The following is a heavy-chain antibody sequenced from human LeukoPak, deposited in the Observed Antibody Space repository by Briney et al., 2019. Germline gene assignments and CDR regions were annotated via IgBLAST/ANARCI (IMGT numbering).Heavy chain of an antibody. Sequence: ASVKVSCKASGYTFTSYGISWVRQAPGQGLEWMGWISAYNGNTNYAQKLQGRVTTTTDTSTSTAYMELRSLRSDDTAVYYCAAHCSGGSCYPNWFDPWGQGTLVTVSS. CDR3: AAHCSGGSCYPNWFDP. D-gene: IGHD2-15*01. CDR2: ISAYNGNT. V-gene: IGHV1-18*01. CDR1: GYTFTSYG. J-gene: IGHJ5*02.